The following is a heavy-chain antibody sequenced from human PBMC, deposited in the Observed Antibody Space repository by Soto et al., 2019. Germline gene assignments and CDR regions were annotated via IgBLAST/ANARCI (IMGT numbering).Heavy chain of an antibody. V-gene: IGHV4-30-2*01. CDR3: ARAQFYSGSGRYNNLMFDP. CDR2: IFPSGTT. CDR1: GGSLSGATYS. J-gene: IGHJ5*02. Sequence: PSETLSLTCGVSGGSLSGATYSWNWIRQPPGKGLEWIGYIFPSGTTYYNPSLKSRVTISIDVSKNQFSLSLRSLTAADTAVYYCARAQFYSGSGRYNNLMFDPWGQGIQVTVSS. D-gene: IGHD3-10*01.